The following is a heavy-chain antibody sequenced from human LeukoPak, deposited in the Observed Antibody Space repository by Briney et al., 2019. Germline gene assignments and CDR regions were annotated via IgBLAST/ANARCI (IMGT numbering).Heavy chain of an antibody. J-gene: IGHJ6*03. CDR3: AKEYDFWSGYYTYYYYYMDV. CDR1: GITFRIHG. Sequence: GGSLRLSCKASGITFRIHGMFWVRQAPGKGLEWVAFIRFDGTTKYYAQSVRGRFTISRDNSKNTLYLQMNSLRAEDTAVYYCAKEYDFWSGYYTYYYYYMDVWGKGTTVTVSS. D-gene: IGHD3-3*01. V-gene: IGHV3-30*02. CDR2: IRFDGTTK.